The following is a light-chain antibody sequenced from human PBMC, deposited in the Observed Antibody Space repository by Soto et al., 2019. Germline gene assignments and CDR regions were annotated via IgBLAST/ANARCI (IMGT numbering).Light chain of an antibody. Sequence: EIVMTQTPLSSRVTLGQPASISCRSSQSLVHRDGNTYLSWLHQRPGQPPRLLIYMISDRFSGGPGRFSGSGAGTDFTLKISRVEAEDVGVYYCMQATQPYTFGQGTKLEIE. CDR1: QSLVHRDGNTY. V-gene: IGKV2-24*01. J-gene: IGKJ2*01. CDR3: MQATQPYT. CDR2: MIS.